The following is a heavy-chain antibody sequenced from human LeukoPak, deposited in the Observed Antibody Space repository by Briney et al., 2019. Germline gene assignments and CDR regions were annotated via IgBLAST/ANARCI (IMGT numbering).Heavy chain of an antibody. D-gene: IGHD3-10*01. CDR2: ISSSSSTI. V-gene: IGHV3-48*01. CDR3: ARDMVRGVIIMKS. J-gene: IGHJ5*02. CDR1: GFTFSSCS. Sequence: GGSLRLSCAASGFTFSSCSMNWVRQAPGKGLEWVSYISSSSSTIYYADSVKGRFTISRDNAKNSLYLQMNSLRAEDTAVYYCARDMVRGVIIMKSWGQGTLVTVSS.